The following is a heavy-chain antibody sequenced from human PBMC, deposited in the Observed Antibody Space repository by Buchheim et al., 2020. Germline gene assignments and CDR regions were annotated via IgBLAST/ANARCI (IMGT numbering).Heavy chain of an antibody. V-gene: IGHV4-34*01. J-gene: IGHJ6*02. CDR1: GGSFSGYY. CDR2: INHSGST. D-gene: IGHD3-10*01. CDR3: ARQWFGDHGYYYYGMDV. Sequence: QVQLQQWGAGLLKPSETLSLTCAVYGGSFSGYYWSWIRQPPGKGLEWIGEINHSGSTNYNPSLKSRVTISVDTSKNQFSLKLSSVTAADTAVYYCARQWFGDHGYYYYGMDVWGQGTT.